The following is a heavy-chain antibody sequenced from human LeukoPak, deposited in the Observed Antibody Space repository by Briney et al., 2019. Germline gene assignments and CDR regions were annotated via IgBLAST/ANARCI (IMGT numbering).Heavy chain of an antibody. Sequence: PSETLSLTCTVSGYSISSGYYWGWIRQPPGKGLEWIGSIYHSGSTYYNPSLKSRVTISVDTSKNQFSLKLSSVTAADTAVYYCARLHYDFWSGPRYYMDVWGKGTTVTVSS. CDR1: GYSISSGYY. D-gene: IGHD3-3*01. J-gene: IGHJ6*03. CDR2: IYHSGST. V-gene: IGHV4-38-2*02. CDR3: ARLHYDFWSGPRYYMDV.